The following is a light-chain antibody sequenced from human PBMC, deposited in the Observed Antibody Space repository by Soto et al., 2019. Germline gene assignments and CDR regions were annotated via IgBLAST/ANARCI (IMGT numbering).Light chain of an antibody. CDR1: SSDIGASNF. V-gene: IGLV2-14*01. Sequence: QSALTQPPSVSGSPGQSITVSCTGTSSDIGASNFVSWYQHLPGRAPKVIIFEXXXRTSGVSERFSGSKAGITASLTISGLQADDEGEYFCISYKTDDTFVFGTGTKVTGL. CDR3: ISYKTDDTFV. J-gene: IGLJ1*01. CDR2: EXX.